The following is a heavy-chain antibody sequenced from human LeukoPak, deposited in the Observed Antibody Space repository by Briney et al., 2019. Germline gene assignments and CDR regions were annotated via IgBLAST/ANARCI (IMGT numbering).Heavy chain of an antibody. CDR1: GFTFSNCA. V-gene: IGHV3-30*02. CDR3: AKDLGSSWYAIDY. J-gene: IGHJ4*02. Sequence: GGSLRLSCAASGFTFSNCAMHWVRQAPGKGLEWVTFIRYDGSNKFYADSVKGRFTISRDNSKNTLYLQMNSLRAEDTAVYYCAKDLGSSWYAIDYWGQGTLVTVSS. CDR2: IRYDGSNK. D-gene: IGHD6-13*01.